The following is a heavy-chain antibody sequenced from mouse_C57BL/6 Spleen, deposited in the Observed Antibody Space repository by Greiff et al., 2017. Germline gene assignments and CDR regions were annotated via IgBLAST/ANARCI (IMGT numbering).Heavy chain of an antibody. D-gene: IGHD2-1*01. V-gene: IGHV1-82*01. CDR2: IYPGDGDT. CDR1: GYAFSSSW. CDR3: ARSLYGNYFDY. Sequence: QVQLQQSGPELVKPGASAKISCKASGYAFSSSWMNWVKQRPGKGLEWIGRIYPGDGDTNYNGKFKGKATLTADKSSSTAYMQLSSLTSEDSAVYFCARSLYGNYFDYWGQGTTLTVSS. J-gene: IGHJ2*01.